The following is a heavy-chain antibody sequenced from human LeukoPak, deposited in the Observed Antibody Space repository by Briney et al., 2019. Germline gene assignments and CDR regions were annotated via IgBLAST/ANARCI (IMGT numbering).Heavy chain of an antibody. D-gene: IGHD3-10*01. CDR1: GYTLTELS. V-gene: IGHV1-24*01. Sequence: ASVEVSCKVSGYTLTELSMHWVRQAPGKGLEWMGGFDPEDGETIYAQKFQGRVTMTEDTSTDTAYMELSSLRSEDTAVYYCATIIYGSGSYGYFDYWGQGTLVTVSS. CDR2: FDPEDGET. CDR3: ATIIYGSGSYGYFDY. J-gene: IGHJ4*02.